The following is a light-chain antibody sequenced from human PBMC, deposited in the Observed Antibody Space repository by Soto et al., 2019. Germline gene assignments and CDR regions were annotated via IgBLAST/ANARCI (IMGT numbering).Light chain of an antibody. Sequence: ELVLTQSPGTVSLSPGERATLSCRASQSVSSSYLAWYQQKPGQAPRLLIYGASSMATGIPDRFSGSGSGTDFTLTISRLEPEDFAVYYCQQYGDSIFTFGPGTKVDIK. J-gene: IGKJ3*01. CDR3: QQYGDSIFT. V-gene: IGKV3-20*01. CDR2: GAS. CDR1: QSVSSSY.